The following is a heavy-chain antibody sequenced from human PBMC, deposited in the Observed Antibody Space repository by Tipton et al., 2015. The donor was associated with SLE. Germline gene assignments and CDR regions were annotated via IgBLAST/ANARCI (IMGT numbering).Heavy chain of an antibody. V-gene: IGHV3-74*01. Sequence: LRLSCAASGFTFSSYWMHWVRQAPGKGLVWVSRINSDGSSTSYADSVKGRFTISRDNAKNTLHLQMNSLRAEDTAVYYCARGGIYSSSWLYWGQGTLVTVSS. CDR1: GFTFSSYW. CDR2: INSDGSST. D-gene: IGHD6-13*01. J-gene: IGHJ4*02. CDR3: ARGGIYSSSWLY.